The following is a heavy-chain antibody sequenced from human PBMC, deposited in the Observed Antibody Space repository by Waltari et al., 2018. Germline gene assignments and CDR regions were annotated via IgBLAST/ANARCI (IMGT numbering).Heavy chain of an antibody. CDR1: GGTFSSYT. CDR2: IIPILGIA. J-gene: IGHJ2*01. CDR3: ARYLGGTGYGSIFDL. D-gene: IGHD3-16*01. V-gene: IGHV1-69*02. Sequence: QVQLVQSGAEVKKPGSSVKVSCKASGGTFSSYTISWVRQAPGQGLEWMGRIIPILGIANYAQKFQGRVTITADKSTSTAYMELSSLRSEDTAVYYCARYLGGTGYGSIFDLWGRGTLVTVSS.